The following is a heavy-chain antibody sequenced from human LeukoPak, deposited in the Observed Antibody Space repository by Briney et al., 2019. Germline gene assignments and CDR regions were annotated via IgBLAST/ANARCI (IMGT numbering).Heavy chain of an antibody. D-gene: IGHD3-9*01. J-gene: IGHJ4*02. CDR1: GYTFTSYG. CDR3: ARVVPEAAYPGDWLLLGRSDY. CDR2: ISAYNGNT. V-gene: IGHV1-18*01. Sequence: ASVKVSCKASGYTFTSYGISWVRQAPGQGLEWMGWISAYNGNTNYAQKLQGRVTMTTDTSTSTAYMELRSLRSDDTAVYYCARVVPEAAYPGDWLLLGRSDYWGQGTLVTVSS.